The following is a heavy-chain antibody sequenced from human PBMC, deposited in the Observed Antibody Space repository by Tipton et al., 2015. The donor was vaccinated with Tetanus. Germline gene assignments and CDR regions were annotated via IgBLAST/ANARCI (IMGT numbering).Heavy chain of an antibody. J-gene: IGHJ4*02. D-gene: IGHD3-10*01. V-gene: IGHV4-34*01. CDR2: VSYSGRT. CDR1: GGSFSGYY. Sequence: TLSLTCAVNGGSFSGYYWSWLRQPPGKGLEWIGSVSYSGRTYYSPSLKSRVNMSVDTSKKDFSVRLGSVTAADTAVYYCARLREIVSRSGWAFDYWGQGILVTVSS. CDR3: ARLREIVSRSGWAFDY.